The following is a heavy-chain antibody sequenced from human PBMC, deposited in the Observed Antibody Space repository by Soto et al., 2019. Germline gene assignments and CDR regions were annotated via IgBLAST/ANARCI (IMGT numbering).Heavy chain of an antibody. J-gene: IGHJ5*02. CDR2: IYYSGST. V-gene: IGHV4-59*01. D-gene: IGHD3-16*01. CDR3: ARAVEYIPPVTLGILNWFDP. CDR1: GGSISSYY. Sequence: PSETLSLTCTVSGGSISSYYWSWIRQPPGKXLEWIGYIYYSGSTNYNPSLKSRVTISVDTSKNQFSLKLSSVTAADTAVYYCARAVEYIPPVTLGILNWFDPWGQGTLVTVSS.